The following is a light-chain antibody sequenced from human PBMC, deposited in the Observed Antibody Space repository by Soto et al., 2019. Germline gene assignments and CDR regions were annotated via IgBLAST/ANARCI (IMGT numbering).Light chain of an antibody. CDR3: AAWDDTLSTYV. CDR1: SSNIGRDY. J-gene: IGLJ1*01. V-gene: IGLV1-47*02. Sequence: QPVLTQPPSASGTPGQRVTISCSGSSSNIGRDYVYWYQQFPGTAPKRLIYSNNQRSSGVPDRFSGSKSGTSASLAISGLRSEDEADYYCAAWDDTLSTYVFGTGTKLTVL. CDR2: SNN.